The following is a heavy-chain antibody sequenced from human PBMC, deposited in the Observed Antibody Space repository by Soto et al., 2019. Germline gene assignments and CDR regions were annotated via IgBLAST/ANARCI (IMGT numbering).Heavy chain of an antibody. Sequence: PGESLKISCKGSGYSFTSYWIGWVRQMPGKGLEWMGIIYPGDSDTRYSPSFQGQVTISADKSISTAYLQWSSLKASDTAMYYCARQIGITRYYYGMDVWGQGTTVTVSS. CDR1: GYSFTSYW. CDR3: ARQIGITRYYYGMDV. D-gene: IGHD3-10*01. CDR2: IYPGDSDT. V-gene: IGHV5-51*01. J-gene: IGHJ6*02.